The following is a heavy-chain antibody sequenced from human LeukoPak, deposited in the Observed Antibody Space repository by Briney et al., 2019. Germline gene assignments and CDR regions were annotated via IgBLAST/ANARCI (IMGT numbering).Heavy chain of an antibody. J-gene: IGHJ6*02. V-gene: IGHV3-30*18. CDR3: AKDRGSGVTPDYYYGMDV. Sequence: PGGSVRLSCEASGFTFSSYGMHWVRQAPGKGLEWVAVISYDGSNTYYADSVKGRVTISRDNSKNTLYLHMNSLRDEDTAVYYCAKDRGSGVTPDYYYGMDVWGQGTTVTVSS. CDR2: ISYDGSNT. D-gene: IGHD3-10*01. CDR1: GFTFSSYG.